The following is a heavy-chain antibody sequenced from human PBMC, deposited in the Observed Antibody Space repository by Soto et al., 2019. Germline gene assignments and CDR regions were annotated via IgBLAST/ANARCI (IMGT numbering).Heavy chain of an antibody. J-gene: IGHJ4*02. CDR2: ISTYKGNT. Sequence: QVQLVQSGPEVKKPGASVKVSCKTSGYTFTTYGISWVRQAPGQGLEWMGWISTYKGNTNYAQKFQGRVTMTTGTSTSTAYMVLISLQSHDTAVYYFAPRCTASDFRGKGTLLSVSS. CDR3: APRCTASDF. V-gene: IGHV1-18*01. CDR1: GYTFTTYG.